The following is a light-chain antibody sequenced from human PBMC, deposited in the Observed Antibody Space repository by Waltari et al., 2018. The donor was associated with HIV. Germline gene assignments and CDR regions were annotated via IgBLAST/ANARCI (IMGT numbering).Light chain of an antibody. CDR2: GAT. CDR3: QQYNHWPLT. Sequence: ETVMTQSPDILSVSPGERPTLSCRASQSVGGEVAWYQQKPGQAPRLLIYGATSRATGIPARFSDSGSGTEFILTISSLQSEDFAVYFCQQYNHWPLTFGGGTKVEIK. CDR1: QSVGGE. J-gene: IGKJ4*01. V-gene: IGKV3-15*01.